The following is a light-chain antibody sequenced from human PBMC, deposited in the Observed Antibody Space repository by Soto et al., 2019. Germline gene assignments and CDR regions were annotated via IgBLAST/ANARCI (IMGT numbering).Light chain of an antibody. CDR3: MSYAGGNRYV. J-gene: IGLJ1*01. V-gene: IGLV2-8*01. CDR1: INDVDGYNY. Sequence: QSVLTQPPSASGSPGQSVTISCAGTINDVDGYNYVSWYQQHPGKVPQLMIYQVTKRPSGVPDRFSASKSDTTASLTISGLQAEDEGDYYCMSYAGGNRYVFGTGTKVTVL. CDR2: QVT.